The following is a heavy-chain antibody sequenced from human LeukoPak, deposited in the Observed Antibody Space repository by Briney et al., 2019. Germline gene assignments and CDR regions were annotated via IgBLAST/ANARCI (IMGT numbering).Heavy chain of an antibody. D-gene: IGHD3-22*01. CDR3: TRDYYDSSGYYYLPDY. Sequence: GGSLRLSCVASGFTFSDYGIHWVRQAPGTGLEWVAVISYDGRKMKYADSVKGRFTISRDNTKDTLSLHMNTLRTEDTAVYYCTRDYYDSSGYYYLPDYWGQGTLVTVSS. J-gene: IGHJ4*02. CDR2: ISYDGRKM. CDR1: GFTFSDYG. V-gene: IGHV3-30*03.